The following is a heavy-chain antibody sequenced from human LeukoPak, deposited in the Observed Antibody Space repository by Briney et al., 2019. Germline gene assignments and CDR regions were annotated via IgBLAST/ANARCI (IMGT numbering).Heavy chain of an antibody. Sequence: GGSLRLSCAASGFTFSSYWMSWVRQAPGKGLEWVANIKQDGSEKYYVDSVKGRFTISRDNAKNSLYLQMNSLRAEDTAVYYCARDAVAGDDYFDYWGQGTLVTVSS. CDR2: IKQDGSEK. J-gene: IGHJ4*02. V-gene: IGHV3-7*01. CDR3: ARDAVAGDDYFDY. D-gene: IGHD6-19*01. CDR1: GFTFSSYW.